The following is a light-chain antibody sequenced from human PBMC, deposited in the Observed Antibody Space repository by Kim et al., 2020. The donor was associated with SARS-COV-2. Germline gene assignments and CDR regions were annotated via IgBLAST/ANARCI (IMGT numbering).Light chain of an antibody. CDR1: QSVSSN. Sequence: VSPGERAPLSGRASQSVSSNLAWYQQKRGQAPRLLIYGASTRATGVPARFSGSGSGTEFTLTISSLQSEDFAVYFCQQYSNWPYTFGQGTKLEI. V-gene: IGKV3-15*01. CDR2: GAS. CDR3: QQYSNWPYT. J-gene: IGKJ2*01.